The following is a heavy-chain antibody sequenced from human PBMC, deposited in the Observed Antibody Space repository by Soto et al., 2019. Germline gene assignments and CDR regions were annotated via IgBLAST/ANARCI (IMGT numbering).Heavy chain of an antibody. CDR2: ISSSGSPL. V-gene: IGHV3-11*01. Sequence: GGSLRLSCTASGFTFSDHYMSWIRQAPGKGLEWVSYISSSGSPLYYADSVKGRFTISRDNAKNSLYLQMSSLRAEDTALYYCTTERPDTPMVFDYWGQGTLVTVSS. CDR3: TTERPDTPMVFDY. CDR1: GFTFSDHY. D-gene: IGHD5-18*01. J-gene: IGHJ4*02.